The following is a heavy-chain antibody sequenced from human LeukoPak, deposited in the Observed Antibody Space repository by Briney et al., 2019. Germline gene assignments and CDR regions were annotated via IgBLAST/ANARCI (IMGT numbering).Heavy chain of an antibody. J-gene: IGHJ6*03. Sequence: AASVKVSCKASGYTFTSYGISWVRQAPGQGLEWMGCISAYNGNTNYAQKLQGRVTMTTDTSTSTAYMELRSLRSDDTAVYYCATNRYDSSGYAGNYYYYYMDVWGKGTTVTVSS. CDR1: GYTFTSYG. CDR3: ATNRYDSSGYAGNYYYYYMDV. V-gene: IGHV1-18*01. D-gene: IGHD3-22*01. CDR2: ISAYNGNT.